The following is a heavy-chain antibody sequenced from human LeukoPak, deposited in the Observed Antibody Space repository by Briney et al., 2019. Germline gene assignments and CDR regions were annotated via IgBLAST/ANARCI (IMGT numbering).Heavy chain of an antibody. D-gene: IGHD2-21*02. V-gene: IGHV3-30*02. J-gene: IGHJ4*02. CDR1: GFTFSTYG. Sequence: PGGSLRLSCVVSGFTFSTYGMHWVRQAPGKGLEWVAFIRYDGNKKFYADSVKGRFTISRDTSKNTLFLQMNSLRADDTAVYYCAKDLSATALFDYWGQGTLVTVSS. CDR3: AKDLSATALFDY. CDR2: IRYDGNKK.